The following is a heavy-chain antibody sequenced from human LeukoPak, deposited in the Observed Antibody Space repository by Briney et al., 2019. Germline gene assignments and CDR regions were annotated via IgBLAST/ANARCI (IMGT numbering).Heavy chain of an antibody. Sequence: GGSLRLSCAASGFTFSNYWMSWVRQAPGKGLEWVANIKQDGSEKYYVDSVKGRFTISRDNAKNSLYLQMSSLRAEDTAVYYCARLRELDNDNYRYQTAFHYWGQGTLVTVSS. J-gene: IGHJ4*02. D-gene: IGHD1-26*01. V-gene: IGHV3-7*01. CDR2: IKQDGSEK. CDR3: ARLRELDNDNYRYQTAFHY. CDR1: GFTFSNYW.